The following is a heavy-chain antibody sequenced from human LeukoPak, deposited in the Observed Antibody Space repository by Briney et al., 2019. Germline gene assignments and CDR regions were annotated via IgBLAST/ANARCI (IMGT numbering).Heavy chain of an antibody. V-gene: IGHV4-59*12. Sequence: SETLSLTCTVSGGSIGTYYWSWIRQPPGRGLEWIGYVHYSGSTRYSPSLKSRVTMSVDTSKNQFSLKLSSVTAADTAGYYCARSWGYDFWTGNLLDYWGQGTLVTVSS. J-gene: IGHJ4*02. CDR1: GGSIGTYY. CDR2: VHYSGST. D-gene: IGHD3-3*01. CDR3: ARSWGYDFWTGNLLDY.